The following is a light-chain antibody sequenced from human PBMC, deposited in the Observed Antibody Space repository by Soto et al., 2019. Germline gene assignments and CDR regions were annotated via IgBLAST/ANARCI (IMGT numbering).Light chain of an antibody. J-gene: IGLJ1*01. V-gene: IGLV1-40*01. Sequence: QSVLTQPPSVSGAPGLRVTISCTGSSSNIGAGYDVHWYQQLPETAPKLLIYRNTNRPSGVPDRFSGSKSGTSASLAITGLQAEDEADYYCQSYDGSLTAVYVFGTGTKVTVL. CDR2: RNT. CDR1: SSNIGAGYD. CDR3: QSYDGSLTAVYV.